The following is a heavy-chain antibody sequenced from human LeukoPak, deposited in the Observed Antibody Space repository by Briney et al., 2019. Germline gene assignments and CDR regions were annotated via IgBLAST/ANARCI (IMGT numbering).Heavy chain of an antibody. J-gene: IGHJ4*02. Sequence: ASVKVSCKTSGYTFTGYYMHWVRQAPGQGLEWMGWISAYNGNTNYAQKLQGRVTMTTDTSTSTAYMELRSLRSDDTAVYYCARGAYGDYVGIDYWGQGTLVTVSS. D-gene: IGHD4-17*01. V-gene: IGHV1-18*04. CDR2: ISAYNGNT. CDR3: ARGAYGDYVGIDY. CDR1: GYTFTGYY.